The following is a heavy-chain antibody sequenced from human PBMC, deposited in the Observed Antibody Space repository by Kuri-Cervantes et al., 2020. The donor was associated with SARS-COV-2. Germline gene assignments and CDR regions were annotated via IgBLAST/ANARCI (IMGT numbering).Heavy chain of an antibody. D-gene: IGHD2-8*01. V-gene: IGHV1-69*13. CDR1: GGTFSSYA. Sequence: SLKVSCKASGGTFSSYAISWVRQAPGQGLEWMGGIIPIFGTANYAQKFQGRVTITADESTSTAYMELSSLRSEDTAVYYCASRKRELVYATRGGYFDFWGRGTLVTVSS. CDR3: ASRKRELVYATRGGYFDF. J-gene: IGHJ2*01. CDR2: IIPIFGTA.